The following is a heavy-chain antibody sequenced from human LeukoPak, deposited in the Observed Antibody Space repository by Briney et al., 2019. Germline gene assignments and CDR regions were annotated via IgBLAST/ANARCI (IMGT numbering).Heavy chain of an antibody. CDR1: GYTFTSYG. Sequence: SVKVSCKASGYTFTSYGISWVRQAPGQGLEWMGGIIPIFGTANYAQKFQGRVTITADKSTSTAYMELSSLRSEDTAVYYCARESESRSSWYGIYYYYYMDVWGKGTTVTVSS. CDR3: ARESESRSSWYGIYYYYYMDV. CDR2: IIPIFGTA. D-gene: IGHD6-13*01. V-gene: IGHV1-69*06. J-gene: IGHJ6*03.